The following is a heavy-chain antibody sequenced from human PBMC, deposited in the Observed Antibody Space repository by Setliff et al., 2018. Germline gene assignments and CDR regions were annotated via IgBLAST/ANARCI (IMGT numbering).Heavy chain of an antibody. Sequence: ASVKVSCKASGYTFTESIVSWVRQAPGQGLEWLGWIGVYSGNTYTAQRFQGRVTMTTDTSTNMAYLELRGLRSDDTAVYYCLRLVRYCSRTSCQRTSGEEVWGQGTLVTV. CDR3: LRLVRYCSRTSCQRTSGEEV. D-gene: IGHD2-8*01. CDR1: GYTFTESI. CDR2: IGVYSGNT. V-gene: IGHV1-18*01. J-gene: IGHJ4*02.